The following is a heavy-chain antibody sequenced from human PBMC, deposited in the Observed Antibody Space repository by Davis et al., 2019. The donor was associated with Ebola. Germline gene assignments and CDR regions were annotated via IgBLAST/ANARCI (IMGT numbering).Heavy chain of an antibody. CDR1: GFTFSGSA. CDR3: AKGLRGLRPSYYGMDV. V-gene: IGHV3-30-3*01. D-gene: IGHD5-12*01. Sequence: GESLKISCAASGFTFSGSAMHWVRQAPGKGLEWVAVISYDGSNKYYADSVKGRFTISRDNSKNTLYLQMNSLRAEDTAVYYCAKGLRGLRPSYYGMDVWGQGTTVTVSS. J-gene: IGHJ6*02. CDR2: ISYDGSNK.